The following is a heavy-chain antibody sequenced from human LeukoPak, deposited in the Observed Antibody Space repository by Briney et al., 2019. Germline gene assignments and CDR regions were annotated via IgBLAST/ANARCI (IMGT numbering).Heavy chain of an antibody. V-gene: IGHV3-23*01. CDR1: GFPLSSYA. D-gene: IGHD1-1*01. CDR2: ISGSGGST. Sequence: PGGSLRLSCAASGFPLSSYAMSWGRPAPGKGLGWGSAISGSGGSTYYADSVKGRFTISRDNSKNTLYLQMNSLRAEDTAVYYCAKDRYTTFVRAIDYWGQGTLVTVSS. J-gene: IGHJ4*02. CDR3: AKDRYTTFVRAIDY.